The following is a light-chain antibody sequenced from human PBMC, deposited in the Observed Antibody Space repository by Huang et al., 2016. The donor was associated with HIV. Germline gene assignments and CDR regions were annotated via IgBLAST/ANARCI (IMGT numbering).Light chain of an antibody. CDR1: QDIANS. Sequence: QLTQSPSSLSMSVGDRVIITCQASQDIANSLAWYQHKPGRAPKLLISAASTLQSGVPSMFSGGSAWTYFTLIITNLQPDDFASYYCQQLHSYPITFGQGTRLDI. V-gene: IGKV1-9*01. CDR3: QQLHSYPIT. CDR2: AAS. J-gene: IGKJ5*01.